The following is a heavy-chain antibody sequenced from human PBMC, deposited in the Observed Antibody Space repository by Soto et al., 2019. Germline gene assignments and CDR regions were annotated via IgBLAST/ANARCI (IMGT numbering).Heavy chain of an antibody. CDR3: ATGPMTHGGFDY. D-gene: IGHD3-10*01. CDR2: FDPEDGET. CDR1: GYTLTELS. J-gene: IGHJ4*02. V-gene: IGHV1-24*01. Sequence: ASVKVSCKVSGYTLTELSMHWVRLAPGKGLEWMGGFDPEDGETTYAQKFQGRVTMTEDTSTDTAYMELSSLRSEDTAVYYCATGPMTHGGFDYWGQGTLVTVSS.